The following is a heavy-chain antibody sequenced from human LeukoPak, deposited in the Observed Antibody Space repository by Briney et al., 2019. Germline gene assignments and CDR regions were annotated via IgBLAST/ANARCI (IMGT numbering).Heavy chain of an antibody. CDR1: GFTFSSYA. V-gene: IGHV3-23*01. J-gene: IGHJ4*02. Sequence: GESLRLPCAASGFTFSSYAMSWVRQAPGKGLEWVSRISGGGGTTYYAASVKGRFTISRDNSKNTLYLQINSLRAEDTAVYYCAKDGADYDSDYFDYWGQGTLVTVSS. CDR3: AKDGADYDSDYFDY. D-gene: IGHD3-3*01. CDR2: ISGGGGTT.